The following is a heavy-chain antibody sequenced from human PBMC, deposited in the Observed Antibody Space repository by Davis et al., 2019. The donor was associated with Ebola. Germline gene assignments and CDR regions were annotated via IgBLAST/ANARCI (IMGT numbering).Heavy chain of an antibody. J-gene: IGHJ4*02. V-gene: IGHV3-30-3*01. Sequence: GESLKISCAASGFTFSSYAMHWVRQAPGKGLEWVAVISYDGSNKYYADSVKGRFTISRDNSKNTLYLQMNRLRAEDTAVYYCARPAYCGGDCYLSHFDYWGQGTLVTVSS. CDR3: ARPAYCGGDCYLSHFDY. CDR1: GFTFSSYA. CDR2: ISYDGSNK. D-gene: IGHD2-21*01.